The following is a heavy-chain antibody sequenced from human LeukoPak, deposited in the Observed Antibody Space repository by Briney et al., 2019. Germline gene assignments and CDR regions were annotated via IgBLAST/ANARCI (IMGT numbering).Heavy chain of an antibody. CDR2: INPNSGGT. D-gene: IGHD6-19*01. J-gene: IGHJ4*02. V-gene: IGHV1-2*02. CDR1: GYTFTAYY. Sequence: ASVRLSCKASGYTFTAYYMHWVRQAPGQGLEWMGWINPNSGGTKYAQKFQDRVTMTRDTSISTAYMELSRLRSDDTAVYYCTRLLYSSGWYPSGYWGQGTLVSVSS. CDR3: TRLLYSSGWYPSGY.